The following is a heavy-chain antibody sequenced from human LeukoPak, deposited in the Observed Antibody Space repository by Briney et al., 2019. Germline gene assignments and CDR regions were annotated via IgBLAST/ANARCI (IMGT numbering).Heavy chain of an antibody. CDR1: GGSVSSGGYY. D-gene: IGHD6-19*01. V-gene: IGHV4-31*03. CDR2: IYYSGST. CDR3: ARDQEIAVAGTDGMDV. Sequence: IPSQTLSFTCTVSGGSVSSGGYYWRRIRQQTGKGLEWIGYIYYSGSTYYNPSLKSRVTISVDTSKNQFSLKLSSVTAADTAVYYCARDQEIAVAGTDGMDVWGQGTTVTVSS. J-gene: IGHJ6*02.